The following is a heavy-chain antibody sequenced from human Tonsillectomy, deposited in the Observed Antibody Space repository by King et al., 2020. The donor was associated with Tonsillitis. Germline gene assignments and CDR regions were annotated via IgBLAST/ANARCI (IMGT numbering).Heavy chain of an antibody. V-gene: IGHV3-74*01. CDR2: INSDGSST. CDR1: GFTFSSYW. J-gene: IGHJ4*02. D-gene: IGHD3-22*01. Sequence: VQLVESGGGLVQPGGSLRLSCAASGFTFSSYWMHWVRQAPGKGLVWVSRINSDGSSTSYADSVKGRFTISSDNAKNTLYLQMNRLRAEDTAVYYCARDRYYYDSSGYYHVSDYWGQGTLVTVSS. CDR3: ARDRYYYDSSGYYHVSDY.